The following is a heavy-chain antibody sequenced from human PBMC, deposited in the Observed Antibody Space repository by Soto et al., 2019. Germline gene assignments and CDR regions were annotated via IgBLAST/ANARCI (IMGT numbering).Heavy chain of an antibody. Sequence: PGESLKISCKGSGYSFTSYWISWVRQMPGKGLEWMGRIDPSDSYTNYSPSFQGHVTISADKSISTAYLQWSSLKASDTAMYYCARQFAFEGSGSYLYGMDVWGQGTTVTVSS. CDR3: ARQFAFEGSGSYLYGMDV. J-gene: IGHJ6*02. D-gene: IGHD1-26*01. CDR2: IDPSDSYT. V-gene: IGHV5-10-1*01. CDR1: GYSFTSYW.